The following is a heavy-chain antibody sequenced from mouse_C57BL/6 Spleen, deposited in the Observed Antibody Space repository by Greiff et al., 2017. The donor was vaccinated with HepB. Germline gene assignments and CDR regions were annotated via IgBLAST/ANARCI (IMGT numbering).Heavy chain of an antibody. CDR2: IRNKANNHAT. D-gene: IGHD1-1*01. Sequence: EVQRVESGGGLVQPGGSMKLSCAASGFTFSDAWMDWVRQSPEKGLEWVAEIRNKANNHATYYAESVKGRFTISRDDSKSSVYLQMNSLRAEDTGIYYCTVITTVRYFDYWGQGTTLTVSS. J-gene: IGHJ2*01. V-gene: IGHV6-6*01. CDR1: GFTFSDAW. CDR3: TVITTVRYFDY.